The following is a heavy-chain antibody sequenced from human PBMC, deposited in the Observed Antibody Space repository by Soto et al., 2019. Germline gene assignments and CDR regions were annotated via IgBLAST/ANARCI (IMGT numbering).Heavy chain of an antibody. CDR3: GKVLVGATGHTDSDS. D-gene: IGHD2-15*01. J-gene: IGHJ4*02. CDR2: IDYNGVT. CDR1: GGSIYRSGYY. Sequence: SETLSLTCTVSGGSIYRSGYYWGWIRRPPGRGLEWIGNIDYNGVTYSNPPLKSRVTISRDTSKNQFSLKLTSVTAADTALYYCGKVLVGATGHTDSDSWGPGTLVTVSS. V-gene: IGHV4-39*01.